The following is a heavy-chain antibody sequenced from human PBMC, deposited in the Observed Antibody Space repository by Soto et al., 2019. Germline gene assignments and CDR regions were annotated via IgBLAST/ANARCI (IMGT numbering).Heavy chain of an antibody. V-gene: IGHV1-69*05. J-gene: IGHJ3*02. CDR1: GGTFSSYA. D-gene: IGHD1-26*01. CDR3: ARDPTGYIVGPYAFDI. CDR2: IIPIFGTA. Sequence: SVKVSCKASGGTFSSYAISWVRQAPGQGLEWMGGIIPIFGTANYAQKLQGRVTMTTDTSTSTAYMGLRSLRSDDTAVYYCARDPTGYIVGPYAFDIWGQGTMVTVSS.